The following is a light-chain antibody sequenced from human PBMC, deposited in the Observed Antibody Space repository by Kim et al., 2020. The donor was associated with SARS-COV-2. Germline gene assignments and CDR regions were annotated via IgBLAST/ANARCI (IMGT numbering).Light chain of an antibody. V-gene: IGKV1-39*01. CDR2: AAS. Sequence: DIQITQSPSSLSASVGDRVFITCRTSQSISTHLNWYRQKPRKAPELLIYAASTLQTGVPSRFSGSGSGTEFTLTIRALQPGDSATYLWQKGYRSPPTTFGQRTRLEIK. J-gene: IGKJ5*01. CDR1: QSISTH. CDR3: QKGYRSPPTT.